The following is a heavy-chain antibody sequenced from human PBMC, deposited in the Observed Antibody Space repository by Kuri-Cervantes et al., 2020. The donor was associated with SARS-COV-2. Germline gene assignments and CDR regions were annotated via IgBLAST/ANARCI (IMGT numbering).Heavy chain of an antibody. J-gene: IGHJ3*02. Sequence: GESLKISCAASGFSFSDYYTGWVRQAPGRDLEWVSYISVSANYPNYADSVKGRFTISRHNANKSLYMQLNSLRADDSAIYYCARAGSGYYAFDIWGQGTMVTVSS. CDR1: GFSFSDYY. D-gene: IGHD5-12*01. V-gene: IGHV3-11*06. CDR2: ISVSANYP. CDR3: ARAGSGYYAFDI.